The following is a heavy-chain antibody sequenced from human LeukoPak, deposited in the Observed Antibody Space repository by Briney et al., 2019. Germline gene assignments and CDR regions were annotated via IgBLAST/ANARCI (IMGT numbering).Heavy chain of an antibody. D-gene: IGHD6-13*01. CDR1: GYSFTSYW. J-gene: IGHJ6*03. CDR3: ARHQGSSWARGLSYYYMDV. CDR2: IYPGDSDT. Sequence: GESLKISCKGSGYSFTSYWIGWVRQMPGKGLEWMGIIYPGDSDTRYSPSLQGQVTISADKSISTAYLQWSSLKASDTAMYYCARHQGSSWARGLSYYYMDVWGKGTTVTVSS. V-gene: IGHV5-51*01.